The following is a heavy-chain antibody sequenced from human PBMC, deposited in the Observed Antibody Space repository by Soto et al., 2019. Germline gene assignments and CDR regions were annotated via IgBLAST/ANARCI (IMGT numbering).Heavy chain of an antibody. Sequence: QVQLVESGGGVVQPGRSLRLSCAASGFTFSSYAMHWVRQAPGKGLEWVAVISYDGSNKYYADSVKGRFTISRDNSKNTLYLQMNSLRAEDTAVYYCARERTFTMVRGFDSWGQGTLVTVSS. CDR1: GFTFSSYA. CDR2: ISYDGSNK. D-gene: IGHD3-10*01. V-gene: IGHV3-30-3*01. CDR3: ARERTFTMVRGFDS. J-gene: IGHJ5*01.